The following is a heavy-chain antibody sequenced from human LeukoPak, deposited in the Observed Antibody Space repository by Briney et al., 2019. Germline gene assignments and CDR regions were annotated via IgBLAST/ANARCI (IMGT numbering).Heavy chain of an antibody. Sequence: AETLSLTYSVSGGSISSYFWSWIRQPAGKGLEGIGRIYTCGSTHYNPPLKSRVTMSVVTSKNQYSLQLSSVTAADTAVYYCARGSHTQIYCSGGSCYSGWYFDLWGRGTLVTVSS. J-gene: IGHJ2*01. CDR1: GGSISSYF. D-gene: IGHD2-15*01. CDR2: IYTCGST. CDR3: ARGSHTQIYCSGGSCYSGWYFDL. V-gene: IGHV4-4*07.